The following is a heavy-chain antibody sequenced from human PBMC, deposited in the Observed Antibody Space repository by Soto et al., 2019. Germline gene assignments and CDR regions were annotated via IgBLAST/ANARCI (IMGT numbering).Heavy chain of an antibody. CDR3: AHADSSRWCPDS. V-gene: IGHV2-5*02. D-gene: IGHD6-19*01. CDR2: IYWDDDK. J-gene: IGHJ5*01. CDR1: GFSLSTSGVG. Sequence: QITLKESGPTLVKPTQTLTLTCTFSGFSLSTSGVGVGWIRQPPGKAQECLAVIYWDDDKQYSSSLKSRLTITKDTSRNQVVLTMTNMDPVDTATYFCAHADSSRWCPDSWGQGTLVTVSS.